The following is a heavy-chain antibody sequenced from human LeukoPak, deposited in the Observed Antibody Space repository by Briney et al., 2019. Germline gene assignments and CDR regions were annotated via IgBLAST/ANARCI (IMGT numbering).Heavy chain of an antibody. CDR2: ISGSGGST. Sequence: GGSLRLSCAASGFTFSSYAMSWVRQAPGKGLEWVSAISGSGGSTYYADSVKGRFTISRDNSKNTLYLQMNSLRAEDTAVYNCAKDHYYDSSAFPFDTFDMWGQGTMVTVSS. J-gene: IGHJ3*02. V-gene: IGHV3-23*01. CDR1: GFTFSSYA. CDR3: AKDHYYDSSAFPFDTFDM. D-gene: IGHD3-22*01.